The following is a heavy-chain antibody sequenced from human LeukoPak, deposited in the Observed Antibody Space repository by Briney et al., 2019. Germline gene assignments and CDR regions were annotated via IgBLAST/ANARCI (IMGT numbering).Heavy chain of an antibody. D-gene: IGHD1-14*01. V-gene: IGHV1-8*01. Sequence: ASVKVSCKASGYTFTSYDINWVRQATGQGLEWMGWMNPNGGNTGYAQKFQGRVTMTRNTSISTAYMELSSLRSEDTAVYYCATAQPSGHAFDIWGQGTMVTVSS. CDR3: ATAQPSGHAFDI. CDR2: MNPNGGNT. CDR1: GYTFTSYD. J-gene: IGHJ3*02.